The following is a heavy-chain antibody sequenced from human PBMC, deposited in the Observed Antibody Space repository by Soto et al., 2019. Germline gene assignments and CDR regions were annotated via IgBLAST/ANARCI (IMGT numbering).Heavy chain of an antibody. CDR1: GYTFTSYY. V-gene: IGHV1-46*03. CDR3: ARDRPIAAAGFDY. J-gene: IGHJ4*02. CDR2: INPSGGST. D-gene: IGHD6-13*01. Sequence: ASVKVSCKASGYTFTSYYMHWVRQAPGQEIEWIGIINPSGGSTSYAQKFQGRVTMTRDTSTSTVYMELSSLRSEDTAVYYCARDRPIAAAGFDYWGQGTLVTVSS.